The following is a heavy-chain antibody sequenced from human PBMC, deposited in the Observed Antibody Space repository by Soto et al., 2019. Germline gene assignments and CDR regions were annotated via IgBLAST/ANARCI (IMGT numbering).Heavy chain of an antibody. Sequence: SETLSLTCTVSGGSISSGGYYWSWIRQHPGKGLEWIGYIYYSGSTYYNPSLKSRVTISVDTSKNQFSLKLSSVTAADTAVYYCARDRLRSGMDVWGQGTTVTVSS. CDR2: IYYSGST. D-gene: IGHD5-12*01. V-gene: IGHV4-31*03. CDR1: GGSISSGGYY. J-gene: IGHJ6*02. CDR3: ARDRLRSGMDV.